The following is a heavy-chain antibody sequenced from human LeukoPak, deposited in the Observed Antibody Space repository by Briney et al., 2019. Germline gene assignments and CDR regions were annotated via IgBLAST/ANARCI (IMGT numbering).Heavy chain of an antibody. J-gene: IGHJ5*02. CDR2: IYYGGDT. V-gene: IGHV4-39*07. CDR1: GGSITSYSYY. D-gene: IGHD3-10*01. CDR3: ARVSGYYGSGSSP. Sequence: SETLSLTCTVSGGSITSYSYYWGWIRQPPGKGLEWIASIYYGGDTNYNPSLKSRVTISVDTSKNQFSLKLSSVTAADTAVYYCARVSGYYGSGSSPWGQGTLVTVSS.